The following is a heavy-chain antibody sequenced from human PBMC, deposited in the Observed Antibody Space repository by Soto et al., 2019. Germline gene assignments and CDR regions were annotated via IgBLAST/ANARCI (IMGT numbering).Heavy chain of an antibody. D-gene: IGHD3-3*01. CDR3: ARLPYDFWSGYLGESDYGMDV. V-gene: IGHV1-3*01. CDR2: INADNGNT. CDR1: GYTFTSYA. Sequence: ASVKVSCTASGYTFTSYAMHWVRQAPGQRLEWMGWINADNGNTKYSQKFQGRVTITTDTSASTAYMELRSLRSDDTAVYYCARLPYDFWSGYLGESDYGMDVWGQGTTVTVSS. J-gene: IGHJ6*02.